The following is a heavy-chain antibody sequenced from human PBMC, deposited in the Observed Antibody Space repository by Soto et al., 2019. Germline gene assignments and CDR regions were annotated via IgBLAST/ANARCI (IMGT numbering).Heavy chain of an antibody. CDR3: AGECPGRGDDY. CDR1: GFTFSSYW. V-gene: IGHV3-7*01. CDR2: IKQDGSEK. D-gene: IGHD3-16*01. J-gene: IGHJ4*02. Sequence: PGGSLRLSCAASGFTFSSYWMSWVRQAPGKGLEWVANIKQDGSEKYYVDSVKGRFTISRDNAKNSLYLQMNSLRAEATAVYYCAGECPGRGDDYWGQGTLVTVSS.